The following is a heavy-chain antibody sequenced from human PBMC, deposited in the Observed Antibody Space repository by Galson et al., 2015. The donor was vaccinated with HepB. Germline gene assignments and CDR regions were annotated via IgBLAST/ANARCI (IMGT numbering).Heavy chain of an antibody. CDR2: ISGSGVGT. J-gene: IGHJ5*02. Sequence: SLRLSCAASGFTFSNYAMSWVRQAPGKGLEWVSAISGSGVGTFYADSVKGRFTISRDNSRNTLYLQMNSLRAEDTAVYYCARSVLLWFGELPGWFDPWGQGTLVTVSS. CDR3: ARSVLLWFGELPGWFDP. CDR1: GFTFSNYA. V-gene: IGHV3-23*01. D-gene: IGHD3-10*01.